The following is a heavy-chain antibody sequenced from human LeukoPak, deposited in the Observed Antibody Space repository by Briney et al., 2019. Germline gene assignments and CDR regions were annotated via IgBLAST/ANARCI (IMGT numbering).Heavy chain of an antibody. CDR3: ARDWVSYYYGSGSYYNWGGY. CDR2: IYHSGST. V-gene: IGHV4-38-2*02. D-gene: IGHD3-10*01. Sequence: SETLPLTCTVSGYSISSGYYWGWIRQPPGNGLEWIGSIYHSGSTYYNPSLKSRVTISVDTSKNQFSLKLSSVTAADTAVYYCARDWVSYYYGSGSYYNWGGYWGQGTLVTVSS. J-gene: IGHJ4*02. CDR1: GYSISSGYY.